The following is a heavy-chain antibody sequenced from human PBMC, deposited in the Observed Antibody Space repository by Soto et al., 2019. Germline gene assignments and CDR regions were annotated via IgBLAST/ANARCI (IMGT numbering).Heavy chain of an antibody. CDR3: AREQRPPPPVDTAMVRSYYYYGMDV. CDR1: GGSIRSGDYY. J-gene: IGHJ6*02. D-gene: IGHD5-18*01. V-gene: IGHV4-30-4*01. Sequence: SETLSLTGTVSGGSIRSGDYYWSWIRQPPGKGLEWIGYIYYSGSTYYNPSLKSPVTISVDTSKTRFALKLSSVTAADTPVCYCAREQRPPPPVDTAMVRSYYYYGMDVWGQGTTVTFSS. CDR2: IYYSGST.